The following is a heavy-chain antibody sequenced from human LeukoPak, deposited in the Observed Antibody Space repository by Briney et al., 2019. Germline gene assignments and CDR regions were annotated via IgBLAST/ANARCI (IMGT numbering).Heavy chain of an antibody. Sequence: SETLSLTCTVSGGSISNSNYCWGWIRQPPGKGLEWIGSISYSGSTNYNPSLKSRVTISVDTSKNQFSLRLSSVTAADTAVYYCARWMGHFDYWGQGTLVTVSS. D-gene: IGHD2-2*03. J-gene: IGHJ4*02. CDR2: ISYSGST. V-gene: IGHV4-39*07. CDR1: GGSISNSNYC. CDR3: ARWMGHFDY.